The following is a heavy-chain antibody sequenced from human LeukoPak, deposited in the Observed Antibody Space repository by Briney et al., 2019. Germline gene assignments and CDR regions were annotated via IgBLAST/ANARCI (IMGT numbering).Heavy chain of an antibody. CDR2: IYTSGST. CDR3: ARSWSGYSYYYYYYMDV. Sequence: PSQTLSLTCTVSGGSISSGSYYWSWIRQPAGKGLEWIGRIYTSGSTNYNPSLKSRVTISVDTSKNQFSLKLSSVTAADTAVYYCARSWSGYSYYYYYYMDVWGKGTTVTVSS. CDR1: GGSISSGSYY. J-gene: IGHJ6*03. V-gene: IGHV4-61*02. D-gene: IGHD3-3*01.